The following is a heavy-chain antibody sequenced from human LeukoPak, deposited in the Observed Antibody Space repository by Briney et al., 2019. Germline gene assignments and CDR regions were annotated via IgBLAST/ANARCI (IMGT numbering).Heavy chain of an antibody. Sequence: EASVKVSCKVSGGTFSSYAICWVRQAPRPGLERMGGIIPIFGAANYALKCQGRVTITADESTSKAYMELSSLRSEDTAVYYCAVFVGGYFSGGSCFKFDYWGQGTLVTVSS. J-gene: IGHJ4*02. CDR2: IIPIFGAA. CDR3: AVFVGGYFSGGSCFKFDY. D-gene: IGHD2-15*01. CDR1: GGTFSSYA. V-gene: IGHV1-69*13.